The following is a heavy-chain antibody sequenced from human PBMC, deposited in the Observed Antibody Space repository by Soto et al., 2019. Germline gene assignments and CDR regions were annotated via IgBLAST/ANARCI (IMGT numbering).Heavy chain of an antibody. CDR3: VLYVDTFGGGIACPQGGDSAY. Sequence: QVQLVQSGAEVKKPGSSVKVSCKASGGTFRSYAVSWLRQAPGQGLEWMLGLILILTTTTYAQNFQDRVTSRADKCVRPAYMWRSPLTTEATAVYSCVLYVDTFGGGIACPQGGDSAYWGQGTLVTVSS. CDR2: LILILTTT. V-gene: IGHV1-69*14. J-gene: IGHJ4*02. CDR1: GGTFRSYA. D-gene: IGHD3-16*02.